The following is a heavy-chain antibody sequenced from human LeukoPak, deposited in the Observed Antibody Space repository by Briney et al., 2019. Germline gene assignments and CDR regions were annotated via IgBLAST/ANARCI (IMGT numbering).Heavy chain of an antibody. D-gene: IGHD3-22*01. CDR3: ARVGDSSGYSVLDS. CDR2: IYYSGSA. V-gene: IGHV4-59*01. Sequence: SETLSLTCTVSGGSISGYYWSWIRRPPGKGLEWIGHIYYSGSADYNASLKSRATMFVDTSKNEFSLTLRSVTAADTAVYYCARVGDSSGYSVLDSWGQGTLVIVSS. CDR1: GGSISGYY. J-gene: IGHJ4*02.